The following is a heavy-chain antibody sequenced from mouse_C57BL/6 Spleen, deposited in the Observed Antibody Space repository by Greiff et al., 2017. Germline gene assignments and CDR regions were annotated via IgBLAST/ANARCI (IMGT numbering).Heavy chain of an antibody. J-gene: IGHJ3*02. Sequence: EVQLMESGEGLVKPGGSLKLSCAASGFTFSSYAMSWVRQTPEKRLEWVAYISSGGDYMYYADTVKGRFPFSGDKARSTLFLQMSSMKSEDTAMYYCTRAYYDYELGYWGQGTLVTVSA. CDR2: ISSGGDYM. CDR1: GFTFSSYA. CDR3: TRAYYDYELGY. D-gene: IGHD2-4*01. V-gene: IGHV5-9-1*02.